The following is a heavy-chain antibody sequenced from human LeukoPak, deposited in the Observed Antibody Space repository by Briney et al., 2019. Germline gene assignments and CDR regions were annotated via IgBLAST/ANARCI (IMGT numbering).Heavy chain of an antibody. J-gene: IGHJ4*02. V-gene: IGHV3-74*01. Sequence: GGSLRLSCAASGFTFSSYWMQWVRHAPAKGLVWVSRINSDGSSARYADSVKGRFTISRDNAKNTLYLQMNSLRAEDTAVYYCARHLTYGGWNSWGQGTLVTVSS. CDR2: INSDGSSA. CDR3: ARHLTYGGWNS. D-gene: IGHD4-23*01. CDR1: GFTFSSYW.